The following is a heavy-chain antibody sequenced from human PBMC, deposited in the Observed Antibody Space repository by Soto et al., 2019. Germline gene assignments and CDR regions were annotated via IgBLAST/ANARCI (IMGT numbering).Heavy chain of an antibody. V-gene: IGHV1-18*01. J-gene: IGHJ4*02. CDR3: ATETPPSLH. CDR2: ISAYNGNT. CDR1: GYTFTSYG. Sequence: QVQLVQSGAEVKKPGASVKVSCKASGYTFTSYGISWVRQAPGQGLEWMGWISAYNGNTNYAQKLQGRVIMTRDTSTRKADMELRRPRSDDKAVYSCATETPPSLHWGQEPLANVSP.